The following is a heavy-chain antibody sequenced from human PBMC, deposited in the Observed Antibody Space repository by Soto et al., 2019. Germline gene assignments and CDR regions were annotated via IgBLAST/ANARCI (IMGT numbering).Heavy chain of an antibody. Sequence: QVQLVESGGGVVQPGRSLRLSCAASGFTFSSHGIHWVRQAPGKGLEWVAVIWNDGSNKYYADSEKGRFTISRDNSKNTLYLQMNSLRAEDTAVYYCAKDLGSSSWSDHFDYWGQGTLVTVSS. D-gene: IGHD6-13*01. CDR1: GFTFSSHG. CDR3: AKDLGSSSWSDHFDY. V-gene: IGHV3-33*06. CDR2: IWNDGSNK. J-gene: IGHJ4*02.